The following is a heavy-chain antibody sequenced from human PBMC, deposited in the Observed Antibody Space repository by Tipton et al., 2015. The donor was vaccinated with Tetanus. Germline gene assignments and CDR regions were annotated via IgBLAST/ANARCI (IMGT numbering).Heavy chain of an antibody. CDR1: GYTFTGYY. Sequence: QLVQSGAEVKKPGASVKVSCKASGYTFTGYYIYWVRQAPGQGLEWMGWIDPNSGGTVYAQKFQGRVTMTRDTSISTAYMELRNLRSDDTAVDYCARDRGDYIYYGMDVWGPGNAVTVS. J-gene: IGHJ6*02. D-gene: IGHD3-22*01. CDR2: IDPNSGGT. CDR3: ARDRGDYIYYGMDV. V-gene: IGHV1-2*02.